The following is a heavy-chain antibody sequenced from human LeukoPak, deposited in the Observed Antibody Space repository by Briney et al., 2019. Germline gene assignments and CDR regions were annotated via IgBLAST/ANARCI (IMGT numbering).Heavy chain of an antibody. Sequence: SGGSLRLSCAASGFTFSSYSMNWVRQAPGKGLEWVSYISRSSRTIYYADSVKGRFTISRDNAKNSLYLQMNSLRAEDTAVYYCATDRPEGDYWGQGTLVTVSS. CDR3: ATDRPEGDY. CDR2: ISRSSRTI. J-gene: IGHJ4*02. CDR1: GFTFSSYS. V-gene: IGHV3-48*01. D-gene: IGHD1-14*01.